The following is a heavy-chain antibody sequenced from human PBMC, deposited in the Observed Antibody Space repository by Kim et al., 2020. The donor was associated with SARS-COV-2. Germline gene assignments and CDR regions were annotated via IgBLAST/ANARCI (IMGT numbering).Heavy chain of an antibody. CDR2: IWYDGSNK. J-gene: IGHJ3*02. V-gene: IGHV3-33*01. CDR3: ASLAYCGGDCYSPDAFDI. CDR1: GFTFSSYG. D-gene: IGHD2-21*02. Sequence: GGSLRLSCAASGFTFSSYGMHWVRQAPGKGLEWVAVIWYDGSNKYYADSVKGRFTISRDNSKNTLYLQMNSLRAEDTAVYYCASLAYCGGDCYSPDAFDIWGQGTMVTVSS.